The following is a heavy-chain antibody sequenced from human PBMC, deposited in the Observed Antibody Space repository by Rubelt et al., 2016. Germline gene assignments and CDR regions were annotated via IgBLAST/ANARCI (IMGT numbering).Heavy chain of an antibody. V-gene: IGHV3-74*01. J-gene: IGHJ4*02. D-gene: IGHD1-26*01. CDR1: GFTFSEFW. CDR3: AKPRGGTYSDFDY. CDR2: INTEGSIT. Sequence: EVQLVESGGGLVQPGGSLRLSCAASGFTFSEFWMHWVRQAPGKGLVWVSRINTEGSITNYADSVKGRFTISRDNAKNTVYLEMNSLRAEDTAIYYCAKPRGGTYSDFDYWGQGTLVTVSS.